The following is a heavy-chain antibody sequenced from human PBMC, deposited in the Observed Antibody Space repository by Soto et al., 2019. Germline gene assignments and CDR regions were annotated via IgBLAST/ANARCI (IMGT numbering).Heavy chain of an antibody. Sequence: SGKVGGKASGGSFGNSAITWVRQTPGQGLEWLGGFIPVYRTLNYAQKLQGRVTITADESTGTAYMTLSSLASDDTAVYYCATGVIWIGYFTVDSWGQGTRVTVSS. CDR1: GGSFGNSA. V-gene: IGHV1-69*13. CDR2: FIPVYRTL. D-gene: IGHD3-3*01. J-gene: IGHJ4*02. CDR3: ATGVIWIGYFTVDS.